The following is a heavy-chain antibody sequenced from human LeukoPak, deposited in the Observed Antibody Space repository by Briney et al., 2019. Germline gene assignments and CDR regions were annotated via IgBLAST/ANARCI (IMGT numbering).Heavy chain of an antibody. CDR3: ARDSSLLWFGELRYYYYGMDV. D-gene: IGHD3-10*01. Sequence: GGSLRLSCAASGFTFSSYAMSWVRQAPGKGLQWVSSISGSDGSTYYADSVKGRFTISRDNAKNSLYLQMNSLRAEDTAVYYCARDSSLLWFGELRYYYYGMDVWGQGTTVTVSS. V-gene: IGHV3-23*01. CDR2: ISGSDGST. CDR1: GFTFSSYA. J-gene: IGHJ6*02.